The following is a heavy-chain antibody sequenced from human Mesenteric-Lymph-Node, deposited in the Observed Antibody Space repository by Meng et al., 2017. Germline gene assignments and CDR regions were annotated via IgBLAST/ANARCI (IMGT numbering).Heavy chain of an antibody. D-gene: IGHD2-2*01. CDR2: IYHSGST. CDR1: GGSISSSNW. CDR3: ASGRKYCSSTSCYGQFDY. Sequence: GPQREAGSRPARAAVTLSLTCAVAGGSISSSNWWSCVRQPAGKGLEWIGEIYHSGSTNYNPSLKSRVTISVDKSKNQFSLKLSSVTAADTAVYYCASGRKYCSSTSCYGQFDYWGQGTLVTVSS. J-gene: IGHJ4*02. V-gene: IGHV4-4*02.